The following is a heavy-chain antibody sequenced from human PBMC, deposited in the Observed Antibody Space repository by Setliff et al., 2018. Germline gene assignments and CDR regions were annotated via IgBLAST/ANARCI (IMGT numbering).Heavy chain of an antibody. V-gene: IGHV2-26*01. CDR2: IFSNDEK. CDR3: ARYYYDSSAYYPFLY. J-gene: IGHJ4*01. CDR1: GFSLSNARMG. D-gene: IGHD3-22*01. Sequence: SGPTLVNPTETLTLTCTVSGFSLSNARMGVSWIRQPPGKTLEWLAHIFSNDEKSYSTSLESRLTIPKDSSKSQVVLTMTNMDPADTATYYCARYYYDSSAYYPFLYWGHGMLVTVSS.